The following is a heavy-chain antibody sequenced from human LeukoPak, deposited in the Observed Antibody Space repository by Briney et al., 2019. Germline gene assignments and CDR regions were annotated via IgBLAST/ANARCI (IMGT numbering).Heavy chain of an antibody. J-gene: IGHJ4*02. CDR2: INPNSGGT. D-gene: IGHD3-22*01. CDR3: AHENDSSGYDLDY. Sequence: ASVKVSCKASGYTFTGYYMHWVRQAPGQGLEWMGWINPNSGGTNYAQKFQGRVTMTRDTSISTAYMELSRLRSDDTAVYYCAHENDSSGYDLDYWGQGTLVTVSS. CDR1: GYTFTGYY. V-gene: IGHV1-2*02.